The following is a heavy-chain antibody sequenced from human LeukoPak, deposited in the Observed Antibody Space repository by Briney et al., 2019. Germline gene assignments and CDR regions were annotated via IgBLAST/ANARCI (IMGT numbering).Heavy chain of an antibody. Sequence: SETLSLTCTVSGTSITRTYWTWIRQPPGKGLEWIGYIYYSGSTNYNPSLKSRVTISVDTSKNQFSLKLSSVTAADTAVYYCAKGPYLTFDYWGQGTLVTVSS. D-gene: IGHD4/OR15-4a*01. CDR3: AKGPYLTFDY. CDR2: IYYSGST. J-gene: IGHJ4*02. V-gene: IGHV4-59*01. CDR1: GTSITRTY.